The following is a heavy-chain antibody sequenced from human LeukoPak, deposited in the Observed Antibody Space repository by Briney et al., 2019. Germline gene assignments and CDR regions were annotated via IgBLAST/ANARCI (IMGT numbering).Heavy chain of an antibody. CDR1: GFTLSDYW. Sequence: GGSLTLSCATSGFTLSDYWMHWVRQAPGKGLESVSRINTDGTVTTYADSVKGRFTVSRDNADNTMFLQMNSVRDEDTAVYYCATKQWLAPPPDSWGQGAPLTVSS. J-gene: IGHJ4*02. CDR3: ATKQWLAPPPDS. D-gene: IGHD6-19*01. V-gene: IGHV3-74*01. CDR2: INTDGTVT.